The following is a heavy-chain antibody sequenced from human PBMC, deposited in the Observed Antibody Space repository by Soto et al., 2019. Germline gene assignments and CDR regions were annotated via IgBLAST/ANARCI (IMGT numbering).Heavy chain of an antibody. CDR1: GFTFSDYF. CDR2: ISTRSSYT. J-gene: IGHJ4*02. Sequence: PGGSLRLSCAASGFTFSDYFMSWIRQAPGKGLEWVSYISTRSSYTNYGDSMKGRFTISRDNAKNSLYLQMNSLRVEDTAVYYCARDRPSGSYPRYYYFDSWGRGILVTVSS. V-gene: IGHV3-11*05. CDR3: ARDRPSGSYPRYYYFDS. D-gene: IGHD3-10*01.